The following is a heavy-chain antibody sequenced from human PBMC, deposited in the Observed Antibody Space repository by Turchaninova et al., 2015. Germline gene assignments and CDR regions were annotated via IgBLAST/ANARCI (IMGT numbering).Heavy chain of an antibody. Sequence: QVQLVESGGGVVQPGRSLRLSCAASGFTFNHYAMNWVGQAPGKGLGLVALISYDGTNQDYGDAGKGRFNISRYYSKNALYLQMNSLRAEDTAVYYCAREITGYYIACWGQGTLVTVSS. D-gene: IGHD3-9*01. V-gene: IGHV3-30-3*01. CDR1: GFTFNHYA. CDR2: ISYDGTNQ. CDR3: AREITGYYIAC. J-gene: IGHJ4*02.